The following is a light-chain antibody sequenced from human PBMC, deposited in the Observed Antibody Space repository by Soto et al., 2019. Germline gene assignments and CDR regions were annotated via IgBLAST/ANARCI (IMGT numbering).Light chain of an antibody. CDR1: QSVNSN. CDR3: QQYNNWPLT. Sequence: EIVMTQSPATLSVSPGERATLSCRASQSVNSNLAWSQRKPGQAPRLLIYGASTRAAGIPARFSGSGSGTEFTLTISSLQSEDFAVYYCQQYNNWPLTFGGGTKVEIK. J-gene: IGKJ4*01. V-gene: IGKV3-15*01. CDR2: GAS.